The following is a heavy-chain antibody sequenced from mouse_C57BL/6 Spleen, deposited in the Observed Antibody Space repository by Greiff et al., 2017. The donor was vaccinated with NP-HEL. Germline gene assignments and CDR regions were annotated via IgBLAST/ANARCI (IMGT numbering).Heavy chain of an antibody. V-gene: IGHV5-6*01. Sequence: EVKLVESGGDLVKPGGSLKLSCAASGFTFSSYGMSWVRQTPDQLLSFFSPLRLVFLYTSSPYLVHFLFTISRDNAKNTLYLQMSSLKSEDTAMYYCAREDYYGSSPHYYAMDYWGQGTSVTVSS. D-gene: IGHD1-1*01. CDR1: GFTFSSYG. CDR3: AREDYYGSSPHYYAMDY. J-gene: IGHJ4*01. CDR2: LRLVFLYT.